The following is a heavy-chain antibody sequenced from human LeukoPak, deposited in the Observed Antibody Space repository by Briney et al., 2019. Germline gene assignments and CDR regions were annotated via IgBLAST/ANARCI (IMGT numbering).Heavy chain of an antibody. CDR3: ARDLDWLLFDY. Sequence: GGSLRLSCAASGFTFSSHWMHWVRQVPEKGLVWVSRISDGGTDTIYADSVKGRFTISRDNAKNILYLQMNSLRVEDTAVYYCARDLDWLLFDYWGQGTLVTVSS. D-gene: IGHD3-9*01. CDR2: ISDGGTDT. V-gene: IGHV3-74*01. CDR1: GFTFSSHW. J-gene: IGHJ4*02.